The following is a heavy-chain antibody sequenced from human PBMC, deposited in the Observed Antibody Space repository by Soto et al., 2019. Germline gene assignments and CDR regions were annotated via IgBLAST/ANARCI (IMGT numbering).Heavy chain of an antibody. CDR2: IDSAGDA. CDR3: TRGGIWGVSWNWFDT. Sequence: GGSLRLSCAASGFTFSSHDMHWVRQVTGKGVEWVSGIDSAGDAKYPASVKGRFTISRENAKNSLYLQMNSLRAEYTAMYYCTRGGIWGVSWNWFDTWGQGTLVTVSS. D-gene: IGHD3-10*01. CDR1: GFTFSSHD. V-gene: IGHV3-13*01. J-gene: IGHJ5*02.